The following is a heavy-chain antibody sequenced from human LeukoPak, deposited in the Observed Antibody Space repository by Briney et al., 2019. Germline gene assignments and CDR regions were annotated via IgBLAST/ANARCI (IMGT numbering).Heavy chain of an antibody. CDR3: ARDNDYGAYGIDY. V-gene: IGHV3-33*01. D-gene: IGHD4-17*01. CDR1: GFTFSSYG. CDR2: IWYDGSNK. J-gene: IGHJ4*02. Sequence: GRSLRLSCAASGFTFSSYGMHWVRQAPGKGLEWVAVIWYDGSNKYYADSVKGRFTISRDKSKNTLYLQMNSLRAEDTAVYYCARDNDYGAYGIDYWGQGTLVTVSS.